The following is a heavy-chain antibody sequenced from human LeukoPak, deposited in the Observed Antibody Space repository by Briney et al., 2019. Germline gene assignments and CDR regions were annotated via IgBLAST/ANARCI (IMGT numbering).Heavy chain of an antibody. V-gene: IGHV4-39*02. Sequence: PSETLSLTCTVSGDSVSRSNFFWGWIRQPPGKGLEWIGSFHYSGSTFYNPSLKSRVTISVDTSKNHFSLKLTSVTAADSAVYYCARHEYEVFPPANWFDPWGQGTLVTVSS. J-gene: IGHJ5*02. D-gene: IGHD6-6*01. CDR3: ARHEYEVFPPANWFDP. CDR1: GDSVSRSNFF. CDR2: FHYSGST.